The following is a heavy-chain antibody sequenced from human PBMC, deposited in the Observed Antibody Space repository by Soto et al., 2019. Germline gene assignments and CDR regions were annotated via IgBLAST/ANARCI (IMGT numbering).Heavy chain of an antibody. CDR2: IIPIFGTA. CDR1: GGTFSSYA. Sequence: QVQLVQSGAEVKKPGSSVKVSCKASGGTFSSYAISWVRQAPGQGLEWMGGIIPIFGTANYAQKFQGRVMITADESTSTAYMELSSLRSEDTAVYYCARDRGCSGGSCYSGYYYGMDVWGQGTTVTVSS. CDR3: ARDRGCSGGSCYSGYYYGMDV. V-gene: IGHV1-69*01. J-gene: IGHJ6*02. D-gene: IGHD2-15*01.